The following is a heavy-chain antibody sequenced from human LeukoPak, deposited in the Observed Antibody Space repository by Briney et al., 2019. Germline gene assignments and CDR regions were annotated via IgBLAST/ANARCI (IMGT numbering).Heavy chain of an antibody. CDR3: AKDGGAYCGGDCYSEFDY. J-gene: IGHJ4*02. Sequence: GGSLRLSCGASGFTFSSCAMSWVRQAPGKGLEWVSAISGSGGSTYYADSVKGRFTISRDNSKNTLYLQMNSLRAEDTAVYYCAKDGGAYCGGDCYSEFDYWGQGTPVTVSS. D-gene: IGHD2-21*02. V-gene: IGHV3-23*01. CDR1: GFTFSSCA. CDR2: ISGSGGST.